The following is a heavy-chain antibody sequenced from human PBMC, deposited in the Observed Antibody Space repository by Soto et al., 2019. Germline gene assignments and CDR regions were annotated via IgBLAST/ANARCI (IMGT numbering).Heavy chain of an antibody. Sequence: ASVKVSCKASGYTCSDYYIHWVRQAPGQGLEWMGWINPNSGGTNFAQNFQGRVTMTRDTSISTAYMEVSRLRSDDTAVYYCARDPAPPICSDAGSCYNNWFDPWGQGTLVTVSS. CDR3: ARDPAPPICSDAGSCYNNWFDP. D-gene: IGHD2-15*01. J-gene: IGHJ5*02. CDR2: INPNSGGT. CDR1: GYTCSDYY. V-gene: IGHV1-2*02.